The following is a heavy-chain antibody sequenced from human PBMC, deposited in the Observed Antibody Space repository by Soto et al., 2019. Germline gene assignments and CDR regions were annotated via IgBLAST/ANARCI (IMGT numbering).Heavy chain of an antibody. J-gene: IGHJ3*02. Sequence: ASVKVSCKASGYTFTGYYMHWVRQAPGQGLEWMGWINPNSGGTNYAQKFQGWVTMTRDTSISTAYMELSRLRSDDTAVYYCARARKTGRDAFDIWGQGTMVTVSS. CDR1: GYTFTGYY. CDR2: INPNSGGT. V-gene: IGHV1-2*04. D-gene: IGHD1-1*01. CDR3: ARARKTGRDAFDI.